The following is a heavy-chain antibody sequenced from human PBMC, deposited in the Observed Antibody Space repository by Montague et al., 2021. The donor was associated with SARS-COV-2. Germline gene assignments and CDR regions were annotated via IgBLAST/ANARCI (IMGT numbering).Heavy chain of an antibody. J-gene: IGHJ6*03. CDR2: ISHSDST. CDR1: GGSFSGYY. Sequence: SETLSLTCAVSGGSFSGYYWSWIRQPPAPGLGWIGVISHSDSTNYNPSLKSRVTLSIATPTHQFSLKLSSVTAAATAAYYCAGGRFWQWLGYYYIDVWGRGTPVTVSS. CDR3: AGGRFWQWLGYYYIDV. V-gene: IGHV4-34*01. D-gene: IGHD6-19*01.